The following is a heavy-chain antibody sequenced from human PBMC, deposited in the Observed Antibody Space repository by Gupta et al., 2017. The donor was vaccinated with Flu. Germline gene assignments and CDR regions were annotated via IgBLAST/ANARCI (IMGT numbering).Heavy chain of an antibody. D-gene: IGHD3-9*01. CDR1: RSSSY. CDR2: IFYTGST. V-gene: IGHV4-39*01. J-gene: IGHJ5*02. CDR3: ARRGKTGYDNWFDP. Sequence: RSSSYWGWIRQPPGKGLEWIGSIFYTGSTSYSPSLKSRVTISVDTSKNQFSLKLSSVTAADTAVYYCARRGKTGYDNWFDPWGQGTLVTVSS.